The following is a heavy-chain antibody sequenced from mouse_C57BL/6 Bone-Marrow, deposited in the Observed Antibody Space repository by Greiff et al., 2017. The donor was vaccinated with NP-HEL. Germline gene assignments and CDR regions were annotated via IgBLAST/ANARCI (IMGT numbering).Heavy chain of an antibody. CDR3: ARQYSNYVYYYAMDY. D-gene: IGHD2-5*01. Sequence: EVQGVESGGDLVKPGGSLKLSCAASGFTFSSYGMSWVRQTPDKRLEWVATISRGGSYTYYQDSVKGRFTISRDNAKNTLYLQMSSLKSEDTAMYYGARQYSNYVYYYAMDYWGQGTSVTVSS. CDR1: GFTFSSYG. J-gene: IGHJ4*01. CDR2: ISRGGSYT. V-gene: IGHV5-6*01.